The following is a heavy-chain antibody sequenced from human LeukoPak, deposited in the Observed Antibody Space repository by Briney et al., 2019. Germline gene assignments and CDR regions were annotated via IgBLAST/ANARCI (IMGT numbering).Heavy chain of an antibody. Sequence: SETLSLTCTVSGGSISSGNYYWGWIRQPPGKGLEWIGSIYSGSTYSNPSLKSRVIISVDTSKKQFSLKLSSLTSADTAVLYXXXXXXXXXXQQWGXXTXVTVSS. V-gene: IGHV4-39*01. D-gene: IGHD2-8*01. CDR3: XXXXXXXXXQQ. CDR1: GGSISSGNYY. CDR2: IYSGST. J-gene: IGHJ1*01.